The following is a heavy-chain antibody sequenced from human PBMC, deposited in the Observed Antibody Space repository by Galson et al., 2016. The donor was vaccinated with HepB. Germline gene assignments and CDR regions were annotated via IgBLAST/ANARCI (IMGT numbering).Heavy chain of an antibody. CDR2: IGGDGAT. CDR1: GFTFTNNI. CDR3: TKRCMTNTCHNAGDF. V-gene: IGHV3-23*01. D-gene: IGHD2-8*01. J-gene: IGHJ4*02. Sequence: SLRLSCAASGFTFTNNIMSWVRQAPGKGLEWVSTIGGDGATFYGDSVKGRFTISRGDSKCTLYLRMDSLRVEDTATYHCTKRCMTNTCHNAGDFWGQGTLVTVSS.